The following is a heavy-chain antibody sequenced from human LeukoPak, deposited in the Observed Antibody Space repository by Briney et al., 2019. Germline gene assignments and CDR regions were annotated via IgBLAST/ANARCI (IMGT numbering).Heavy chain of an antibody. CDR1: GFTFSSYE. Sequence: GGSLRLSCAASGFTFSSYEMNWVRQAPGKGLEWVSYISSSGSTIYYADSVKGRFTISRDNAKNSLYLQMNSLRAEDTAVYYCASQRYDSSGFDYWGQGTLVTVSS. D-gene: IGHD3-22*01. CDR2: ISSSGSTI. V-gene: IGHV3-48*03. CDR3: ASQRYDSSGFDY. J-gene: IGHJ4*02.